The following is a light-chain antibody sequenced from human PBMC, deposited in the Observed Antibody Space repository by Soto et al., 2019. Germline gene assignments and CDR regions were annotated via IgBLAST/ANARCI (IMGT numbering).Light chain of an antibody. CDR2: DDS. CDR1: NIGTKS. V-gene: IGLV3-21*02. J-gene: IGLJ3*02. CDR3: QVWDSSSDHWV. Sequence: SYELTQPPSVSVAPGQTATITCGGNNIGTKSVHWYQQKPGQAPVLVVYDDSDRPSGIPERFSGSSPGDTATLTISRVEAGDEADYYCQVWDSSSDHWVFGGGTKVTVL.